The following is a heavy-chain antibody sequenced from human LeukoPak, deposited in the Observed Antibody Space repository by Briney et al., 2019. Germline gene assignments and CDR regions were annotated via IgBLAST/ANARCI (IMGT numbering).Heavy chain of an antibody. CDR1: GCSFTSYW. V-gene: IGHV5-51*01. D-gene: IGHD2-2*02. J-gene: IGHJ4*02. Sequence: GESLKISCKGSGCSFTSYWIGWVRQMPGKGLEWMGIIYPGDSDTRYSPSFQGQVTISADKSISTAYLQWSSLKASDTAMYYCARRFRYTRGTATDAYYFDYWGQGTLVTVSS. CDR2: IYPGDSDT. CDR3: ARRFRYTRGTATDAYYFDY.